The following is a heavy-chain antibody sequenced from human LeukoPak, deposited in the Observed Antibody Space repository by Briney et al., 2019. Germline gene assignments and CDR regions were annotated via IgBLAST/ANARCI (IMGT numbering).Heavy chain of an antibody. CDR3: ARSDYGWEGYDY. CDR2: ISGSSTHT. V-gene: IGHV3-11*03. D-gene: IGHD4-17*01. CDR1: GFTFSDYY. J-gene: IGHJ4*02. Sequence: PGGSLRLSCAASGFTFSDYYMSWIRQAPGKGLEWVSYISGSSTHTNYADSVKGRFTISRDNAKKSLYLQMNSLRAEDTAVYYCARSDYGWEGYDYWGQGTLVTVSS.